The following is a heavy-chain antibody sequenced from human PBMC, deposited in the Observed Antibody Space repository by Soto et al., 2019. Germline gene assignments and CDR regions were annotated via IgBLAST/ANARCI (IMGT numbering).Heavy chain of an antibody. CDR3: ATGIAAAGEPYYYYGMDV. D-gene: IGHD6-13*01. V-gene: IGHV5-10-1*01. CDR2: IDPSDSYT. J-gene: IGHJ6*02. Sequence: GESLKISCKGSGYSFTSYWISWVRQMPGKGLEWMGRIDPSDSYTNYSPSFQGHVTISADKSISTAYLQWSSLKASDTAMYYCATGIAAAGEPYYYYGMDVWGQGTTVTVSS. CDR1: GYSFTSYW.